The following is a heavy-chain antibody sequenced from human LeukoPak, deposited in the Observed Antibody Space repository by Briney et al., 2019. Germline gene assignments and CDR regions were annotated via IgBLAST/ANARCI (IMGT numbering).Heavy chain of an antibody. D-gene: IGHD3-3*01. Sequence: GGSLRLSCVASGFTFSSYAMSWVRQAPGKGVEWVSGIRGSGATTKYADSVKGRFSISRDNSKNTLYVQMNSLRVEDTAVYYCAKGDVSGDYYYGMDVWGQGTTVTVSS. J-gene: IGHJ6*02. CDR1: GFTFSSYA. CDR3: AKGDVSGDYYYGMDV. CDR2: IRGSGATT. V-gene: IGHV3-23*01.